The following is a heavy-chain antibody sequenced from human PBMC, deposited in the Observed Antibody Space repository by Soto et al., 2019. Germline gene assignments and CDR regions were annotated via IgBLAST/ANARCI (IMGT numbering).Heavy chain of an antibody. Sequence: ASVKVSCKASGYSFTGYFTQWVRQAPGQGLEWMGWINLNSGGTNYAQKFQGRVTMTRDTSISTAYMELSRLRSDDTAVYYCARGGDTAMVYHGMDVWGQGTTVTVSS. V-gene: IGHV1-2*02. CDR2: INLNSGGT. CDR1: GYSFTGYF. D-gene: IGHD5-18*01. CDR3: ARGGDTAMVYHGMDV. J-gene: IGHJ6*02.